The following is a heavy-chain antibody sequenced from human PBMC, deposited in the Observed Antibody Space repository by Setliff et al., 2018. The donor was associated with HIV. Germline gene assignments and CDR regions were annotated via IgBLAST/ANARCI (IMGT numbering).Heavy chain of an antibody. J-gene: IGHJ4*01. Sequence: GGSLRLSCAASGFTFSSYAMSWVRQVPGTGLEWVSFIYSGGGSTFYADSVKGRFTISRDNSKNTLYLLMNGLRVEDTAVYYCAKDGISGGAYPPYYFDYWGHGTLVTVSS. V-gene: IGHV3-23*03. CDR1: GFTFSSYA. CDR3: AKDGISGGAYPPYYFDY. CDR2: IYSGGGST. D-gene: IGHD2-15*01.